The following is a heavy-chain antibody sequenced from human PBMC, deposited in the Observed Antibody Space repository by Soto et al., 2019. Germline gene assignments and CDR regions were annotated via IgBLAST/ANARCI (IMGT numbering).Heavy chain of an antibody. D-gene: IGHD3-16*01. CDR1: GFTFTRAW. CDR3: AADLPDWGAYAFDY. Sequence: EVQLVESGGDLVQPGGSLRLSCAASGFTFTRAWLNWVRQAPGKGLEWVGRAKSEINGGAVDYAAPVKGRFTISRDASQNTVYLQMNSLRADDTAVYYCAADLPDWGAYAFDYLGHGTQVTVSS. CDR2: AKSEINGGAV. V-gene: IGHV3-15*07. J-gene: IGHJ4*01.